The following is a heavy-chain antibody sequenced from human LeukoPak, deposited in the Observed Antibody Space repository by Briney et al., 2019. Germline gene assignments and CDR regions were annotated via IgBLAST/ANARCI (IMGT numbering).Heavy chain of an antibody. V-gene: IGHV3-21*01. J-gene: IGHJ4*02. D-gene: IGHD6-19*01. CDR3: ARVLAVAGSLRVLPGSY. CDR2: ISSSSSYI. CDR1: GFTFSSYS. Sequence: GGSLRLSCAASGFTFSSYSMNWVRQAPGKGLEWVSSISSSSSYIYYADSVKGRFTISRDNAKNSLYLQMNSLRAEDTAVYYCARVLAVAGSLRVLPGSYWGQGTLVTVSS.